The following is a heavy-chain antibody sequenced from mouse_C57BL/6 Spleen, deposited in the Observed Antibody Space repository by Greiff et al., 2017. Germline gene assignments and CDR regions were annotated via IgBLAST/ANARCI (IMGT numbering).Heavy chain of an antibody. J-gene: IGHJ4*01. CDR3: ARIERTPSDYDGLGAMDD. V-gene: IGHV8-8*01. CDR1: GFSLSTFGMG. Sequence: QVTLKESGPGILQPSQTLSLTCSFSGFSLSTFGMGVGWIRQPSGKGLEWLAHIWWDDDKYYNPALKSRRTISKDTSKHQVFLKIANVDTADTATYYWARIERTPSDYDGLGAMDDWGQGTSVTVSS. D-gene: IGHD2-1*01. CDR2: IWWDDDK.